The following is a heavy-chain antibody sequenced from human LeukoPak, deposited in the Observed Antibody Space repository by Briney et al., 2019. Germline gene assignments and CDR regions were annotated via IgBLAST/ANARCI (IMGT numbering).Heavy chain of an antibody. J-gene: IGHJ4*02. D-gene: IGHD6-13*01. V-gene: IGHV3-53*01. CDR1: GFTVSSNY. CDR3: ARGLAAAGLYFDY. Sequence: GGSLRLSCAASGFTVSSNYMTWVPQAPGKGLEWVSVVYTGGSTYSADSVKGRFTISRDNSKNTLYLQMNSLRAEDTAVYYCARGLAAAGLYFDYWGQGTLVTVSS. CDR2: VYTGGST.